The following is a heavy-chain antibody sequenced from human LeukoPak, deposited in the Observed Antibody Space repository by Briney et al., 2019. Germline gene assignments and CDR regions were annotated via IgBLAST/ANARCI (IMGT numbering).Heavy chain of an antibody. CDR2: ISYDGSNK. D-gene: IGHD3-10*01. Sequence: GGSLRLSCAASGFTFSSYAMHGVRQAPGKGLEWVAVISYDGSNKYYADSVKGRFTISRDNSKNTLYLQMNSLRAEDTAVYYCARDFGYPESAFDIWGQGTMVTVSS. CDR3: ARDFGYPESAFDI. J-gene: IGHJ3*02. CDR1: GFTFSSYA. V-gene: IGHV3-30-3*01.